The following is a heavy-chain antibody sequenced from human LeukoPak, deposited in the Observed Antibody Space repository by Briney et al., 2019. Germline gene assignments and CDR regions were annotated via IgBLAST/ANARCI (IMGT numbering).Heavy chain of an antibody. D-gene: IGHD3-10*01. V-gene: IGHV4-34*01. Sequence: PSETLSLTCAVYGGSLSGYYWSWIRQPPGKGLEWIGEINHSGSTNYNPSLKSRVTISVDTSKNQFSLKLSSVTAADTAVYYCARGGTFLVLWFGESNWFDPWGQGTLVTVSS. J-gene: IGHJ5*02. CDR3: ARGGTFLVLWFGESNWFDP. CDR1: GGSLSGYY. CDR2: INHSGST.